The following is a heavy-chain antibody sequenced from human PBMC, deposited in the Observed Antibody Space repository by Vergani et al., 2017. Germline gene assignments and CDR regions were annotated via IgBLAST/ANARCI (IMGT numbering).Heavy chain of an antibody. D-gene: IGHD1-26*01. V-gene: IGHV3-30*02. CDR2: IRYDGSNK. CDR3: AKIVGATSLRNHFDY. Sequence: QVQLVESGGGVVQPGGSLRLSCAASGFTFSSYGMHWVRQAPGKGLEWVACIRYDGSNKYYADSVKGRFTISRDNSKNTLYLQMNSLRAEDTAVYYCAKIVGATSLRNHFDYWGQGTLVTVSS. CDR1: GFTFSSYG. J-gene: IGHJ4*02.